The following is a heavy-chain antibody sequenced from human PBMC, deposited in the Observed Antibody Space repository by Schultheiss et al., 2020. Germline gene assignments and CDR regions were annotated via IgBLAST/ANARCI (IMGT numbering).Heavy chain of an antibody. CDR2: ISYDGSNK. J-gene: IGHJ4*02. CDR1: GLTFRNAW. V-gene: IGHV3-30*18. Sequence: GGSLRLSCAASGLTFRNAWMSWVRQAPGKGLEWVAVISYDGSNKYYADSVKGRFTISRDNSKNTLYLQMNSLRAEDTAVYYCAKANWLLGLEYCCQGTLVMVSS. CDR3: AKANWLLGLEY. D-gene: IGHD3-9*01.